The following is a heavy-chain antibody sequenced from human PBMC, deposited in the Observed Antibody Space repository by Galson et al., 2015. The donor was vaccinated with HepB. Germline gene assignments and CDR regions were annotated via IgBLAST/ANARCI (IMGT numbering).Heavy chain of an antibody. Sequence: SLRLSCAASGFTFSSYAMSWVRQAPGKGLEWVSAISGSGGSTYYADSVKGRFTISRDNSKNTLYLQMNSLRAEDTAVYYCAKDNGKGPWGPPGTSWGQGTLVTVSS. J-gene: IGHJ4*02. CDR2: ISGSGGST. CDR1: GFTFSSYA. V-gene: IGHV3-23*01. CDR3: AKDNGKGPWGPPGTS. D-gene: IGHD1-14*01.